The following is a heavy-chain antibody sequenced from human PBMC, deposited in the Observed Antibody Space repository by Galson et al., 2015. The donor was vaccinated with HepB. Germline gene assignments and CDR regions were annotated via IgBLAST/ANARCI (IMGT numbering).Heavy chain of an antibody. D-gene: IGHD2-8*01. CDR1: GFTFSSYG. J-gene: IGHJ6*02. V-gene: IGHV3-30*18. CDR2: ISYDGSNK. Sequence: SLRLSCAASGFTFSSYGMHWVRQAPGKGLEWVAVISYDGSNKYYADSVKGRFTISRDNSKNTLYLQMNSLRAEDTAVYYCAKDIVLMVYAIPYYYYGMDVWGQGTMVTVSS. CDR3: AKDIVLMVYAIPYYYYGMDV.